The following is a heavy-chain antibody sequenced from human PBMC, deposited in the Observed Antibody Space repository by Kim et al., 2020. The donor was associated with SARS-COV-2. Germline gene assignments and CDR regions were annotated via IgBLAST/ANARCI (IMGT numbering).Heavy chain of an antibody. J-gene: IGHJ4*02. CDR2: INHSGST. V-gene: IGHV4-34*01. CDR3: ARWRYSSSWYVRSERRGRNSSFSY. Sequence: SETLSLTCAVYGGSFSGYYWSWIRQPPGKGLEWIGEINHSGSTNYNPSLKSRVTISVDTSKNQFSLKLSSVTAADTAVYYCARWRYSSSWYVRSERRGRNSSFSYWGQGTLVTVSS. CDR1: GGSFSGYY. D-gene: IGHD6-13*01.